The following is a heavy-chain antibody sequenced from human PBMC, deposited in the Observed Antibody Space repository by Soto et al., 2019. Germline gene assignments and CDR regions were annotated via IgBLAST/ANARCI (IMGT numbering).Heavy chain of an antibody. V-gene: IGHV3-23*01. CDR2: ISGSGGST. D-gene: IGHD2-21*02. CDR1: GFTFSSYA. J-gene: IGHJ5*02. Sequence: GGSLRLSCAASGFTFSSYAMSWVRQAPGKGLEWVSAISGSGGSTYYADSVKGRFTISRDNSKNTLYLQMNSLRAEDTAVYYCAKAPGVVVTASNWFDPWGQGTLVTVSS. CDR3: AKAPGVVVTASNWFDP.